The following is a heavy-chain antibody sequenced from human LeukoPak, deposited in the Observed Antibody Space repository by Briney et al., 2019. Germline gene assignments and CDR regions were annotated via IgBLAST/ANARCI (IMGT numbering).Heavy chain of an antibody. D-gene: IGHD1-26*01. Sequence: VASVKVSCKASGYTFTSYDINWVRQATGQGLEWMGWMNPNSGNTGYAQKFQGRVTITRNTSISTAYMELSSLRSEDTAVYYCARKFRGIVGDYYYYYMDVWGKGTTVTVSS. CDR2: MNPNSGNT. J-gene: IGHJ6*03. CDR3: ARKFRGIVGDYYYYYMDV. CDR1: GYTFTSYD. V-gene: IGHV1-8*03.